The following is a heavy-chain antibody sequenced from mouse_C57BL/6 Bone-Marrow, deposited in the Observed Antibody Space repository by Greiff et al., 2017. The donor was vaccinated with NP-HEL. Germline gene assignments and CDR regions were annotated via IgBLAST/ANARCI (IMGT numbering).Heavy chain of an antibody. Sequence: EVQLQQSGPGLAKPSQTLSLPCSVTGYSITSDYWNWIRKFPGNKLEYMGYISYSGSTYYNPSLTSRISITRETSKNQYYLQLKSVTTEDTATYYCARYRGTGDYFDYWGQGTTLTVSS. CDR3: ARYRGTGDYFDY. J-gene: IGHJ2*01. CDR1: GYSITSDY. D-gene: IGHD2-14*01. V-gene: IGHV3-8*01. CDR2: ISYSGST.